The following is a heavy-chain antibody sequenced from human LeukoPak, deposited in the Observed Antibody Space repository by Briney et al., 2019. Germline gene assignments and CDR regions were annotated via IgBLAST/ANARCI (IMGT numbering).Heavy chain of an antibody. CDR3: ARDLDLGVTRWLEPEFDY. V-gene: IGHV3-30-3*01. CDR2: ISYDGSNK. J-gene: IGHJ4*02. Sequence: PGRSLRLSCAASGFTFSSYAMHWVRQAPGKGLEWVAVISYDGSNKYYADSVKGRFTISRDNAKNSLYLQTNSLRAEDTAVYYCARDLDLGVTRWLEPEFDYWGQGTLVTVSS. CDR1: GFTFSSYA. D-gene: IGHD5-24*01.